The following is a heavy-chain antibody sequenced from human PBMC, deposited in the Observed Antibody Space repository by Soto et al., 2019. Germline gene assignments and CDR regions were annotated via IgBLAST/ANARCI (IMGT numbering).Heavy chain of an antibody. J-gene: IGHJ6*02. D-gene: IGHD6-13*01. CDR1: GFTFSSYG. CDR3: ARGVYSNCYAMDV. CDR2: IWYDGSHK. V-gene: IGHV3-33*01. Sequence: QVQLVESGGGVVQPGRSLRLSCGASGFTFSSYGMHWVRQAPGKGLEWVAVIWYDGSHKYYADSVKGRFTISRDNSKNTLYLKLNSLTVEDTAVYSCARGVYSNCYAMDVWGQGTTVTVSS.